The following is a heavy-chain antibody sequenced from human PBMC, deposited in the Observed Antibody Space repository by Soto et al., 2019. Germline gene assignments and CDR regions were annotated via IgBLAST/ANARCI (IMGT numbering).Heavy chain of an antibody. J-gene: IGHJ3*02. CDR1: GFIFSNAW. V-gene: IGHV3-11*01. Sequence: PGGSLRLSCAASGFIFSNAWINWVRQAPGKGLEWVSYISSSGSTIYYADSVKGRFTISRDNAKNSLYLQMNSLRAEDTAVYYCARDCSSTSCYENAFDIWGQGTMVTVPS. CDR2: ISSSGSTI. D-gene: IGHD2-2*01. CDR3: ARDCSSTSCYENAFDI.